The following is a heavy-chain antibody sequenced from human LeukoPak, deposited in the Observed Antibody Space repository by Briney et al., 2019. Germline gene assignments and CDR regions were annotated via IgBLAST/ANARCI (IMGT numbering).Heavy chain of an antibody. D-gene: IGHD6-13*01. CDR3: ARRSSSWKNWFDP. CDR1: VGSLDSNS. Sequence: PSETLSLTCTVSVGSLDSNSWTWIRQPPGKGLEWIGYIYYSGTTNYNPSLKSRVTMSVDMSKNQFSLKLSSVTAADTAVYYCARRSSSWKNWFDPWGQGTLVTVSS. CDR2: IYYSGTT. V-gene: IGHV4-59*01. J-gene: IGHJ5*02.